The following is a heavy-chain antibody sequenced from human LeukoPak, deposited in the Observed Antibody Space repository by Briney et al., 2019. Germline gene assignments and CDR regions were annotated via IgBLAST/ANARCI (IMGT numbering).Heavy chain of an antibody. D-gene: IGHD3-3*01. V-gene: IGHV1-2*02. CDR2: INPNSGGT. CDR1: GYSFTAHY. J-gene: IGHJ4*02. CDR3: ARGRFLEWLLSDY. Sequence: ASVKVSCTASGYSFTAHYIHWVRQAPGQGLEWMGWINPNSGGTNYAQKFQGRVTMTRDTSISTAYMELSRLRSDDTAVYYCARGRFLEWLLSDYWGQGTLVTVSS.